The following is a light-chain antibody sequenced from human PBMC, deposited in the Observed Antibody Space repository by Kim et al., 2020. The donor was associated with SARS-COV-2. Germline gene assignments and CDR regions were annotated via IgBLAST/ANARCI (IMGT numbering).Light chain of an antibody. CDR1: QNVSRS. J-gene: IGKJ1*01. V-gene: IGKV3-15*01. CDR3: QQFNNWPQT. Sequence: EIVMTQSPATLSVSPGERATLSCRASQNVSRSLAWYQQKPGQAPRLLIYGASTRATGIPARFSGSGSGTEFTLTISSLQSEDSAVYYCQQFNNWPQTFGQGTKVDIK. CDR2: GAS.